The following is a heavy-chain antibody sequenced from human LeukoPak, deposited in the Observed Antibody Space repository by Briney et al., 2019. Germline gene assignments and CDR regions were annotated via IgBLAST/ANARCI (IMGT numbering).Heavy chain of an antibody. V-gene: IGHV3-30*18. CDR3: AKYLAHSSGWLLDAFDI. CDR2: ISYDGSNK. J-gene: IGHJ3*02. Sequence: GGSLRLSCAASGFTFSGYGMHWVRQAPGKGLEWVAVISYDGSNKYYADSVKGRFIISRDNSKNTQYVQMNSLRAEDTAVYYCAKYLAHSSGWLLDAFDIWGQGTMVTVSS. D-gene: IGHD6-25*01. CDR1: GFTFSGYG.